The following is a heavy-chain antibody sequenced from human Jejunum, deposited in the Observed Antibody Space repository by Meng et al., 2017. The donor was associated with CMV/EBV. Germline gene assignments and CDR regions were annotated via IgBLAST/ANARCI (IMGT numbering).Heavy chain of an antibody. CDR3: TGLDY. CDR2: ITTDGTT. CDR1: GFTFSTYW. J-gene: IGHJ4*02. V-gene: IGHV3-74*01. Sequence: EGRLLESGGGVVQPGGSLRLSCAASGFTFSTYWMHWVRQEPGKGLLWVSRITTDGTTNYADSVKGRFSISRDNAKNTLYLQMNSLRAEDTGVYYCTGLDYWGQGTLVTVSS.